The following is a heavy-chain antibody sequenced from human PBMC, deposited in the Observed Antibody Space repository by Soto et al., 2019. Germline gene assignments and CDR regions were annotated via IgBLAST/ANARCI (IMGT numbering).Heavy chain of an antibody. Sequence: GESLKISCKGSGYSFTSYWIGWVRQMPGKGLEWMGIIYPGDSDTRYSPSFQGQVTISADKSISTAYLQWSSLKASDSAMYYCARFKSGPYYYYAMDVWGQGTTVTVSS. CDR2: IYPGDSDT. V-gene: IGHV5-51*01. J-gene: IGHJ6*02. CDR1: GYSFTSYW. CDR3: ARFKSGPYYYYAMDV. D-gene: IGHD2-15*01.